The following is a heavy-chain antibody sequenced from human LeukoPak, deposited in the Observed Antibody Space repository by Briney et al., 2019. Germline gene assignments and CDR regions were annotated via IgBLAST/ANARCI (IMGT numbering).Heavy chain of an antibody. CDR3: ARVPGYYDSSGDNWFDP. V-gene: IGHV4-59*01. J-gene: IGHJ5*02. CDR2: IYYSGST. Sequence: SETLSLTCTVSGGSISSYYWSWIRQPPGKGLEWIGYIYYSGSTNYNPSLKSRVTLSVDTSKNQFSLKLSSVTAADTAVYYCARVPGYYDSSGDNWFDPWGQGTLVTVSS. CDR1: GGSISSYY. D-gene: IGHD3-22*01.